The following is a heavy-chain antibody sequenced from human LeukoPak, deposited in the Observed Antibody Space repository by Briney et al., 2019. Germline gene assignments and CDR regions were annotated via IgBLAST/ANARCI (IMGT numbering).Heavy chain of an antibody. J-gene: IGHJ4*02. D-gene: IGHD6-13*01. CDR1: GXSISSSSYY. CDR3: ARLIAAAGTSY. CDR2: IYYSGST. Sequence: SETLSLTCAVSGXSISSSSYYWGWIRQPPGKGLEWIGSIYYSGSTYYNPSLKSRVTISVDTSKNQFSLKLSSVTAADTAVYYCARLIAAAGTSYWGQGTLVTVSS. V-gene: IGHV4-39*01.